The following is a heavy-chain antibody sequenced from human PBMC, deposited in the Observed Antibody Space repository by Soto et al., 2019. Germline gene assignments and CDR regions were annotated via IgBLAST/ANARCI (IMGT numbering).Heavy chain of an antibody. CDR1: GFTFSSYG. V-gene: IGHV3-30*18. CDR3: AKDEGECFKPLDY. D-gene: IGHD3-16*01. Sequence: QVQLVESGGGVVQPGRSLRLSCAASGFTFSSYGMHWVRQAPGKGLEWVTVISYDGSNKYYADSVKGRFTISRDNSKNTLYLQINSLRAEDTAVYYCAKDEGECFKPLDYWGQGTLVTVSS. J-gene: IGHJ4*02. CDR2: ISYDGSNK.